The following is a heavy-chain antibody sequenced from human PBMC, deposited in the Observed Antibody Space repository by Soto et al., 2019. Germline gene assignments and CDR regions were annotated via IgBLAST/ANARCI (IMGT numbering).Heavy chain of an antibody. CDR1: GFTFSSYA. CDR3: ARDLGYSYGHSPFDY. D-gene: IGHD5-18*01. CDR2: ISYDGSNK. V-gene: IGHV3-30-3*01. Sequence: GGSLRLSCAASGFTFSSYAMHWVRQAPGKGLEWVAVISYDGSNKYYADSVKGRFTISRDNSKNTLYLQMNSLRAEDTAVYYCARDLGYSYGHSPFDYWGQGTLVTVSS. J-gene: IGHJ4*02.